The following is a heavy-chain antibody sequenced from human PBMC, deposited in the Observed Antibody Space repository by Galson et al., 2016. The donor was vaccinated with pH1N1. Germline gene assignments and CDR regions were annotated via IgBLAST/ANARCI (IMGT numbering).Heavy chain of an antibody. Sequence: SVKVSCKASGYTFTSFGITWVRQAPGQGLEWMGWINAHNGHTDYAQRLQGRVAMTTDTSTSTAYMELRSLRSDDTAVYFCARGAVMNAFADWGQGTRVTVS. CDR3: ARGAVMNAFAD. CDR1: GYTFTSFG. V-gene: IGHV1-18*01. J-gene: IGHJ3*01. CDR2: INAHNGHT. D-gene: IGHD3-16*01.